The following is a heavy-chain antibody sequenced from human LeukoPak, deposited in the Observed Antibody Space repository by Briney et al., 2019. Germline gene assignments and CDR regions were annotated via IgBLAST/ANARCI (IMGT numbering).Heavy chain of an antibody. Sequence: PSETLSLTCTVSGGSISSSGYYWGWIRQPPGKGLEWIGSIYYSGSTYYNPSLKSRVTISVDTSKNQFSLGLSFVTAADTAVYYCASPINYDILTGYLTTFDYWGQGILVTVSS. CDR1: GGSISSSGYY. V-gene: IGHV4-39*01. CDR3: ASPINYDILTGYLTTFDY. D-gene: IGHD3-9*01. J-gene: IGHJ4*02. CDR2: IYYSGST.